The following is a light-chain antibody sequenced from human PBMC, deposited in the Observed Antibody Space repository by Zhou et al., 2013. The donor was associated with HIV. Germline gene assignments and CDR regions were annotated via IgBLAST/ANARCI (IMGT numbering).Light chain of an antibody. CDR3: QQYGRSPLWT. CDR1: QIVSSSF. CDR2: GAS. J-gene: IGKJ1*01. Sequence: EIVLTQSPGTLSLSPGERATPSCRASQIVSSSFIAWFQQRPGQPPRLLIYGASRRATGIPDRFSGSGSGTDFTLTISRLEPEDFAVYYCQQYGRSPLWTFGQGTTVEIK. V-gene: IGKV3-20*01.